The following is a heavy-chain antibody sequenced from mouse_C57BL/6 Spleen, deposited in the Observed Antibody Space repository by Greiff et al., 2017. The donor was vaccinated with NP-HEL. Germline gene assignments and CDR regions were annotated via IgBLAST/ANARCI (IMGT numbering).Heavy chain of an antibody. V-gene: IGHV5-17*01. CDR1: GFTFSDYG. J-gene: IGHJ2*01. CDR2: ISSGSRTI. Sequence: EVQGVESGGGLVKPGGSLKLSCAASGFTFSDYGMHWVRQAPEKGLEWVAYISSGSRTIYYADTVKGRFTISRDNAKNTLFLQMTSLRSEDTAMYYCARPYYGSSYYFDYWGQGTTLTVSS. CDR3: ARPYYGSSYYFDY. D-gene: IGHD1-1*01.